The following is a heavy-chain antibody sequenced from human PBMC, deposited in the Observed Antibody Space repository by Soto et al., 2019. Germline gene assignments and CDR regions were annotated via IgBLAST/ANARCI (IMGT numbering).Heavy chain of an antibody. Sequence: SETLSLTCTVSGGSISSYYWSWIRQPPGKGLKWIGYIYYSGSTNYNPSLKSRVTISVDTSKNQFSLKLSSVTAADTAVYYCARTKRDIVVVVAAPHFDYWGQGTLVTVSS. CDR3: ARTKRDIVVVVAAPHFDY. V-gene: IGHV4-59*01. D-gene: IGHD2-15*01. CDR1: GGSISSYY. J-gene: IGHJ4*02. CDR2: IYYSGST.